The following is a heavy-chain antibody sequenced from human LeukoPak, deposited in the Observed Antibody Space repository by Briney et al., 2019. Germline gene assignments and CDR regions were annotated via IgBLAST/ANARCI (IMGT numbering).Heavy chain of an antibody. CDR2: IGYDGSNK. D-gene: IGHD2-2*01. CDR1: GFTFSSYG. Sequence: GGSLRLSCAASGFTFSSYGMHWVRQAPGKGLEWVAVIGYDGSNKYYADSVKGRFTISRDNSKNTLYLQMNSLRAEDTAVYYCAKGDTDCSSTSCYPSNYYYYGMDVWGQGTTVTVSS. CDR3: AKGDTDCSSTSCYPSNYYYYGMDV. V-gene: IGHV3-30*02. J-gene: IGHJ6*02.